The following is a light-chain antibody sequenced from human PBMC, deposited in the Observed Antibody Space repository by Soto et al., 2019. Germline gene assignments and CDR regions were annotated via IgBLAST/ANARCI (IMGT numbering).Light chain of an antibody. J-gene: IGKJ2*01. V-gene: IGKV3-15*01. CDR2: GAS. Sequence: EIVLTQSPATLSSFPGDRVTLSCRASQSISSDYLVWYQQKPGQSPRLLIYGASTRATGIPARFSGSGSGTEFTLTINSLQSEHFAVYYCQQYKNWPHTFGQGTKVDIK. CDR3: QQYKNWPHT. CDR1: QSISSD.